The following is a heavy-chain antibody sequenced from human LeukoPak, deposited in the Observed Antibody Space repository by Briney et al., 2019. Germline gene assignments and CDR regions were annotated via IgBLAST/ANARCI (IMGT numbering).Heavy chain of an antibody. V-gene: IGHV3-23*01. CDR2: ISGSGAST. CDR1: GFTHSTNA. CDR3: AKDVGKWESLHFFDY. Sequence: GGSLRLSCLTSGFTHSTNAMSWVRQAPGKGLEWISGISGSGASTYYADSVKGRFTISRDDSRNTLYLQMNSLRGDDTAVYYCAKDVGKWESLHFFDYWGQGTLVTVSS. J-gene: IGHJ4*02. D-gene: IGHD1-26*01.